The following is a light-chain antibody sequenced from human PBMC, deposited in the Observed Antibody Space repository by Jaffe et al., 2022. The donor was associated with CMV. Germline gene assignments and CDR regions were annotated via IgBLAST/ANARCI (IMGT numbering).Light chain of an antibody. J-gene: IGLJ3*02. V-gene: IGLV1-51*01. CDR2: DNN. CDR1: SSNIGNNY. CDR3: GTWDSSLSAAV. Sequence: QSVLTQPPSVSAAPGQKVTISCSGSSSNIGNNYLSWYQQLPGTAPKLLIYDNNKRPSGIPDRFSGSKSGTSATLAITGLQTGDEADYYCGTWDSSLSAAVFGGGTKLTVL.